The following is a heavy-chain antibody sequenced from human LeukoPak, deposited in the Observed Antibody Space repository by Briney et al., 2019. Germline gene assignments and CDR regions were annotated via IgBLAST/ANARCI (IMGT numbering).Heavy chain of an antibody. V-gene: IGHV4-59*01. Sequence: PSETLSLTCTVSGGSISSYYWSWIRQPPGKGLEWIGYIYYSGSTNYNPSLKSRVTIPVDTSKNQFSLKLSSVTAADTAVYYCARTRGKRLGESFDYWGQGTLVTVSS. D-gene: IGHD3-16*01. J-gene: IGHJ4*02. CDR3: ARTRGKRLGESFDY. CDR2: IYYSGST. CDR1: GGSISSYY.